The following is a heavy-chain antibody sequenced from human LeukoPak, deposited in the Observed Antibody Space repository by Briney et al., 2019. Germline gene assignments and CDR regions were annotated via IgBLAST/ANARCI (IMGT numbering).Heavy chain of an antibody. J-gene: IGHJ4*02. CDR2: ISSSSSYI. Sequence: GGSLRLSCAASGFTFSSYSMNWVRQAPGKGLEWVSSISSSSSYIYYADSVKGRFTISRDNAKNSLYLQMNSLRAEDTAVYYCARDEAAGSGRDYWGQGTVVTVSS. CDR3: ARDEAAGSGRDY. CDR1: GFTFSSYS. D-gene: IGHD6-25*01. V-gene: IGHV3-21*01.